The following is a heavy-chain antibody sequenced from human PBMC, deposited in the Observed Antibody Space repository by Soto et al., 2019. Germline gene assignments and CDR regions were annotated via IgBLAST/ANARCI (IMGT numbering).Heavy chain of an antibody. CDR1: GDGVSSNSAA. Sequence: QPLSLTCAISGDGVSSNSAAWNGIRQSPSRGLEWLGRTYYRSKWYNDYAVSVKSRITINPDTSKNQFSLQLNSVTPEDTAVYYCARAGGYCSRTSCPPDYYYYYMDVWGKWTAVTVSS. V-gene: IGHV6-1*01. D-gene: IGHD2-2*01. CDR3: ARAGGYCSRTSCPPDYYYYYMDV. J-gene: IGHJ6*03. CDR2: TYYRSKWYN.